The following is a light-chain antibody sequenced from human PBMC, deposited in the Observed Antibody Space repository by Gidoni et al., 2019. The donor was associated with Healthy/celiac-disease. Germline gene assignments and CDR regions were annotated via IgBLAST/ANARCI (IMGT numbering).Light chain of an antibody. V-gene: IGKV1-39*01. CDR1: QSISSY. CDR2: AAS. Sequence: DIQTTQSPSSLSASVGDRVTITCRASQSISSYLNWYQQKPGKAPKLLIYAASSLQSGVPSRFSGSGSGTDFTLTISSLQPEDFATYYCQQSYRTPLTFGGGTKVEIK. J-gene: IGKJ4*01. CDR3: QQSYRTPLT.